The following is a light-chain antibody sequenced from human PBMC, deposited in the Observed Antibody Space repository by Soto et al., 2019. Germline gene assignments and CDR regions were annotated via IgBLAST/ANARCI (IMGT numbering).Light chain of an antibody. CDR2: EVS. CDR3: SAYAGSSVL. CDR1: SSDVGGYDY. J-gene: IGLJ2*01. V-gene: IGLV2-14*01. Sequence: QSALTQPASVSGSPGQSITISCTGTSSDVGGYDYVSWYQQYPDKAPKLMIFEVSNRPSGVSNRFSGSKSGNTASLTISGLQADDEADYYCSAYAGSSVLFGGGTKLTVL.